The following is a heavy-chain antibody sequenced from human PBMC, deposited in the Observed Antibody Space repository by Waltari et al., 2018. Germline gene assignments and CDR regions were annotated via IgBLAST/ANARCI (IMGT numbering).Heavy chain of an antibody. J-gene: IGHJ4*02. CDR1: GGSFSGYY. V-gene: IGHV4-34*01. D-gene: IGHD3-9*01. Sequence: QVQLQQWGAGLLKPSETLSLTCAVYGGSFSGYYWSWIRQPPGKGLEWIGEINHSGRTNNKPSLKSRVTISVDTSKNQFALKLSSVTAADTAVYYCARGGGPTSYDMLTAKGRSGYFDYWGQGTLVTVSS. CDR3: ARGGGPTSYDMLTAKGRSGYFDY. CDR2: INHSGRT.